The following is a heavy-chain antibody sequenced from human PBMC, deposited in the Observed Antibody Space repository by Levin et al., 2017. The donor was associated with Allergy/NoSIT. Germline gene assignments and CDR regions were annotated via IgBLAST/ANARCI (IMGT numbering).Heavy chain of an antibody. CDR2: FDPEDGET. CDR3: ATSRYSGSYLGEMGVYGY. CDR1: GYTLTELS. Sequence: VASVKVSCKVSGYTLTELSMHWVRQAPGKGLEWMGGFDPEDGETIYAQKFQGRVTMTEDTSTDTAYMELSSLRSEDTAVYYCATSRYSGSYLGEMGVYGYWGQGTLVTVSS. V-gene: IGHV1-24*01. J-gene: IGHJ4*02. D-gene: IGHD1-26*01.